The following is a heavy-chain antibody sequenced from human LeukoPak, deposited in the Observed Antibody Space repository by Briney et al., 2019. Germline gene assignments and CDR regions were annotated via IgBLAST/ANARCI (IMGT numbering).Heavy chain of an antibody. Sequence: GGSLRLSCAASGFTFSSYGMHWVRQAPGKGLEWVAVISYDGSNKYYADSAKGRFTISRDNSKNTLYLQMNSLRAEDTAVYYCAKGRYYYGSGRDPMDVWGQGTTVTVSS. J-gene: IGHJ6*02. CDR2: ISYDGSNK. CDR3: AKGRYYYGSGRDPMDV. CDR1: GFTFSSYG. V-gene: IGHV3-30*18. D-gene: IGHD3-10*01.